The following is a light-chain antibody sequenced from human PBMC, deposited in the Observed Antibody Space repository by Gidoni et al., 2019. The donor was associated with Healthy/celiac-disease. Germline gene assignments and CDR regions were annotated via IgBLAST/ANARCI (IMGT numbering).Light chain of an antibody. CDR1: QSVSSY. CDR2: DAS. Sequence: EHVLTPSPATLSSSPGERATLSCRASQSVSSYLAWYQQKPGQAPRLLIYDASSRATGIPARFSGSGSGTDFTLTISSLEPEDFAVYYCQQRSNWRFTFGQGTRLEIK. V-gene: IGKV3-11*01. J-gene: IGKJ5*01. CDR3: QQRSNWRFT.